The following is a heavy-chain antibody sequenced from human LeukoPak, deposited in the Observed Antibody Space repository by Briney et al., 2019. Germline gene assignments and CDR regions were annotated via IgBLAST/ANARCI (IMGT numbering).Heavy chain of an antibody. CDR2: ISSSSSTI. Sequence: PGGSLGLSCAASGFAFSSYSMNWVRQAPGKGLEWVSYISSSSSTIYYADSVKGRFTISRDNAKNSLYLQMNSLRAEDTAVYYCARVGNSLDYWGQGTLVTVSS. D-gene: IGHD4-23*01. CDR3: ARVGNSLDY. J-gene: IGHJ4*02. CDR1: GFAFSSYS. V-gene: IGHV3-48*04.